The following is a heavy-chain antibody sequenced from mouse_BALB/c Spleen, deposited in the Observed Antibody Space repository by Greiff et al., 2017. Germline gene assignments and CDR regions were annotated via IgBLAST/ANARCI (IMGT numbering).Heavy chain of an antibody. V-gene: IGHV14-3*02. CDR3: ARGYYGSRWFAY. CDR1: GFNIKDTY. D-gene: IGHD1-1*01. Sequence: VQLKESGAELVKPGASVKLSCTASGFNIKDTYMHWVKQRPEQGLEWIGRIDPANGNTKYDPKFQGKATITADTSSNTAYLQLSSLTSEDTAVYYCARGYYGSRWFAYWGQGTLVTVSA. J-gene: IGHJ3*01. CDR2: IDPANGNT.